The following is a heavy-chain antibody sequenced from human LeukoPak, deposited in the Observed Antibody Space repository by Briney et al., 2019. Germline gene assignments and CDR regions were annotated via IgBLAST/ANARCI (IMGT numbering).Heavy chain of an antibody. CDR1: GFTFSSYE. Sequence: GGSLRLSCAASGFTFSSYEMNWVRQAPGKGLEWVSYISSSGSTIYYADSVKGRFTISRDNAKNSLYLQMNSLRAEDTAVYYCARDRGDSSSWSYYYYYYMDVWGKGTTVTISS. CDR2: ISSSGSTI. D-gene: IGHD6-13*01. J-gene: IGHJ6*03. V-gene: IGHV3-48*03. CDR3: ARDRGDSSSWSYYYYYYMDV.